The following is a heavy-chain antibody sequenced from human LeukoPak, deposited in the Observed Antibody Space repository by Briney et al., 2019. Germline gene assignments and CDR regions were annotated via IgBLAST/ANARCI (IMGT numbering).Heavy chain of an antibody. CDR2: ISGSGGST. J-gene: IGHJ5*02. V-gene: IGHV3-23*01. CDR1: GFTFSSYA. CDR3: AKDYLDYYDSSGFDP. D-gene: IGHD3-22*01. Sequence: PGGSLRLSCAASGFTFSSYAMSWVRQAPGKGLEWLSAISGSGGSTYYADSVKGRFTISRDNSKNTLYLQMNSLRAEDTAVYYCAKDYLDYYDSSGFDPWRQGTLVTVSS.